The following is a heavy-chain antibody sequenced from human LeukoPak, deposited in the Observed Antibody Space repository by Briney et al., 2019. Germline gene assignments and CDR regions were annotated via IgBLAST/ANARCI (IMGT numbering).Heavy chain of an antibody. V-gene: IGHV3-23*01. CDR3: AKGTYYGSGSYSH. D-gene: IGHD3-10*01. CDR1: GFNFSTYA. J-gene: IGHJ4*02. CDR2: LSGRGSNT. Sequence: GGSLRLSCAASGFNFSTYAMSWVRQAPAKGLEWVSALSGRGSNTYYADSVKGRFTISRDNSKNTLYLQMNSLRAEDTAVYYCAKGTYYGSGSYSHWGQGTLVTVSS.